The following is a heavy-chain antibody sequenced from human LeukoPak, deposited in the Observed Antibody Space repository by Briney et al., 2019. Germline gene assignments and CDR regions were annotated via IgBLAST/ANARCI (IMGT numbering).Heavy chain of an antibody. CDR2: IYPGNSDT. CDR3: ARLGTTSGDGMDV. Sequence: GESLKISCKGSGYIFTSYWIGWVRQMPGKGLEWMGIIYPGNSDTRYRPSFQGQVTISADKSTTTAYLQWSSLKASDTAMYYCARLGTTSGDGMDVWGKGTTVTVSS. J-gene: IGHJ6*04. D-gene: IGHD2-2*01. V-gene: IGHV5-51*01. CDR1: GYIFTSYW.